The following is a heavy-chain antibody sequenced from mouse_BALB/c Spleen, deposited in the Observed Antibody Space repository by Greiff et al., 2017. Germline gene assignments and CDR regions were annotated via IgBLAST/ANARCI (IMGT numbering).Heavy chain of an antibody. J-gene: IGHJ3*01. CDR2: IWSGGST. V-gene: IGHV2-2*02. CDR3: ASPFYYGNYPFAY. Sequence: VQLQESGPGLVQPSQSLSITCTVSGFSLTSYGVHWVRQSPGKGLEWLGVIWSGGSTDYNAAFISRLSISKDNSKSQVFFKMNSLQANDTAIYYCASPFYYGNYPFAYWGQGTLVTVSA. CDR1: GFSLTSYG. D-gene: IGHD2-1*01.